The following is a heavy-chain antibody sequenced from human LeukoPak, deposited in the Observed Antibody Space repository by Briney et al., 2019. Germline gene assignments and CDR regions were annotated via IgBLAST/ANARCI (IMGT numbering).Heavy chain of an antibody. J-gene: IGHJ4*02. CDR3: ARDTSSSGYYTFGS. D-gene: IGHD3-22*01. CDR1: GFTFSSYA. CDR2: ISYDGSNK. V-gene: IGHV3-30-3*01. Sequence: GGSLRLSCAASGFTFSSYAMHWVRQAPGKGLEWVAVISYDGSNKYYADSVKGRFTISRDNSKNTLYLQMNSLRAEDTAVYYCARDTSSSGYYTFGSWGQGTLVTVSS.